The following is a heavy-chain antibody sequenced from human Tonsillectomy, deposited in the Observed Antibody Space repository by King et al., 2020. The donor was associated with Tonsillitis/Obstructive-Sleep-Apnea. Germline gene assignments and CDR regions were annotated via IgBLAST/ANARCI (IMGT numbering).Heavy chain of an antibody. J-gene: IGHJ5*02. CDR2: IDPIDSYT. CDR1: GYSFTTYW. Sequence: VQLVESGAEVKKPGESLRISCKGSGYSFTTYWINWVRQMPGKGLEWMGRIDPIDSYTNYSQSFQGHVTISADKSISTAYLQWSSLKASDTAMYYCARQVFDYGDFPNWFDPWGEGTLVTVSS. V-gene: IGHV5-10-1*03. CDR3: ARQVFDYGDFPNWFDP. D-gene: IGHD4-17*01.